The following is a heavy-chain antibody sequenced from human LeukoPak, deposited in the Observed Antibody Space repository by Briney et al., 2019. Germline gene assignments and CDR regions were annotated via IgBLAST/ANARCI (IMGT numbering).Heavy chain of an antibody. CDR2: INPSGGDT. Sequence: ASVKVSCKASGYTFTGYYMHWVRQAPGQGLEWMGIINPSGGDTCYAQKFQGRLTMTRDTSTNTVYMELTSLRSEDTAVYYCAREVMDNLRFDYWGQGTLVTVSS. V-gene: IGHV1-46*01. CDR1: GYTFTGYY. CDR3: AREVMDNLRFDY. D-gene: IGHD1-14*01. J-gene: IGHJ4*02.